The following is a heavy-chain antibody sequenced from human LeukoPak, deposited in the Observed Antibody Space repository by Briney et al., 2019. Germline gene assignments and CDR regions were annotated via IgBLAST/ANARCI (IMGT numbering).Heavy chain of an antibody. J-gene: IGHJ6*03. Sequence: SETLSLTCAVYGGSFSGYYCIWIRQPPGKGLEWIGEINHSGTTDYNPSLKSRVTVLVDTSKNQFSLRLNSVTAADTAVYYCATSGRPTSWSSMDVWGKGTTVIVSS. CDR1: GGSFSGYY. D-gene: IGHD2-2*01. CDR3: ATSGRPTSWSSMDV. V-gene: IGHV4-34*01. CDR2: INHSGTT.